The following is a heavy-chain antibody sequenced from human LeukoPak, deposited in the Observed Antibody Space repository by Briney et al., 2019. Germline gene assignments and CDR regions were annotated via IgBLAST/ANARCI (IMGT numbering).Heavy chain of an antibody. D-gene: IGHD1-26*01. V-gene: IGHV3-53*01. Sequence: PGGSLRLSCAASGFTVSSNYMTWVRQAPGKGREWGSLIYSDGTTCYAESVKGRFTVSRDNSKNTLYLQLNSLRAEDTAIYYCATDAYSASPQNAYWGQGTLVTVSS. J-gene: IGHJ4*02. CDR2: IYSDGTT. CDR3: ATDAYSASPQNAY. CDR1: GFTVSSNY.